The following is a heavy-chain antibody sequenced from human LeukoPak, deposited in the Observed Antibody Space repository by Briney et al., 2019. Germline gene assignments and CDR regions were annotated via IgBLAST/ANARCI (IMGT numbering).Heavy chain of an antibody. V-gene: IGHV3-7*01. CDR1: GFIYSDWW. CDR3: TRISLAEGLES. Sequence: SGGSLRLSCVASGFIYSDWWMTWVRQAPGKGLEWVANINTDGTGKYYVDSVKGRFTVSRDNTKNSLYLEMASLKAEDTAVYYCTRISLAEGLESWGQGILVTVSS. CDR2: INTDGTGK. J-gene: IGHJ4*02. D-gene: IGHD3/OR15-3a*01.